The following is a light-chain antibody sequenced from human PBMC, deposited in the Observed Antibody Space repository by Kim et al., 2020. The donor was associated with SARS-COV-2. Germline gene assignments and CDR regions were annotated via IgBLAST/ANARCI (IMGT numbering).Light chain of an antibody. V-gene: IGKV3-20*01. CDR3: QQYCTSPIT. CDR1: QSVSSRY. CDR2: GAS. J-gene: IGKJ5*01. Sequence: SPRERATLSCRASQSVSSRYLAGYQQKPGQAPRLLIYGASSRATGIPDRFSGSGSGTDFTLTISRLEPEDFAAYYCQQYCTSPITFGQGTRLDIK.